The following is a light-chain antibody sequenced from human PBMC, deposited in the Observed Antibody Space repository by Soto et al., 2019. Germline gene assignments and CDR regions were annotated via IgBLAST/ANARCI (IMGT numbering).Light chain of an antibody. J-gene: IGLJ1*01. Sequence: QSVLAQPPSVSGAPGQRVTISCTWSSSNIGASSDIHWYRHLPGTAPQLLLYASYNRPPGVPDRFSGSKSATSASLAITGLQAEDEADYYCQSYDSSLRIYVFGSGTKVTVL. CDR1: SSNIGASSD. CDR2: ASY. V-gene: IGLV1-40*01. CDR3: QSYDSSLRIYV.